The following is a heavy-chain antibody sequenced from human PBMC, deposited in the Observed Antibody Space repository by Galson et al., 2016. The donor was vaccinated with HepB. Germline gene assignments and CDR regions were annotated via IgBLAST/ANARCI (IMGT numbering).Heavy chain of an antibody. Sequence: SETLSLTCTVSGGSIFRSVYYWGWIRQPPGKGLEWIGSIYYRGSTYYNPSLKSRVTISVDTSQNQFSLKMSSVTAADTAVYYCARCLQGEGKYDYDSGDYYGYDYWGQGTLVTVSS. J-gene: IGHJ4*02. CDR1: GGSIFRSVYY. V-gene: IGHV4-39*01. CDR2: IYYRGST. CDR3: ARCLQGEGKYDYDSGDYYGYDY. D-gene: IGHD3-22*01.